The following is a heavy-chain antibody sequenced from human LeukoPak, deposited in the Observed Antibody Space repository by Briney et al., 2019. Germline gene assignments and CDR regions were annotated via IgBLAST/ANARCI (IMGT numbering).Heavy chain of an antibody. CDR3: AREGGIAARPMDY. J-gene: IGHJ4*02. CDR1: GYTFTSYY. V-gene: IGHV1-46*01. Sequence: ASVKVSCKASGYTFTSYYIHWVRQAPGQGLEWMGIITPSGGSTSYAQKFQGRVTMTRDTSTSTVYMELSSLSSEDRAVYYCAREGGIAARPMDYWGQGTLVTVSS. CDR2: ITPSGGST. D-gene: IGHD6-6*01.